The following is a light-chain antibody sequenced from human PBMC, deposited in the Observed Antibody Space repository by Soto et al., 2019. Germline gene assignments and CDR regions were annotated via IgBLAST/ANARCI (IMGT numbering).Light chain of an antibody. V-gene: IGKV3-20*01. CDR3: QHYGSSPRT. J-gene: IGKJ1*01. CDR1: RSVSSNY. Sequence: EIVLTQSPGTLSLSPGETATLSCRASRSVSSNYLAWYQQRPGQAPRLLINRASNRATGIPDRFTGSGSGTDFTLTINRLDPADFAVYYCQHYGSSPRTFGQGTKVDIK. CDR2: RAS.